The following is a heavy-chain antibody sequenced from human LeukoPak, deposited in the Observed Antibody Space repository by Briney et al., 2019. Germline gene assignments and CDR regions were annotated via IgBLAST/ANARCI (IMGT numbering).Heavy chain of an antibody. V-gene: IGHV3-23*01. Sequence: GGSLRLSCAASGFTFSSYAMSWVRQAPGKGLEWVSAISGSGGSTYYADSVKGRLTFSRDNSKNTLYLQMNSLRAEDTAVYYCAKDPTTVTRGYFDYWGQGTLVTVSS. D-gene: IGHD4-17*01. CDR1: GFTFSSYA. CDR3: AKDPTTVTRGYFDY. CDR2: ISGSGGST. J-gene: IGHJ4*02.